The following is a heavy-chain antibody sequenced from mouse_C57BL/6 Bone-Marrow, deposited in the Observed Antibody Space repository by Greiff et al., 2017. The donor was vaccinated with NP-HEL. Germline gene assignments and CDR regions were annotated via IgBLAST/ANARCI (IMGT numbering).Heavy chain of an antibody. CDR2: IYPGSGST. Sequence: QVQLQQPGAELVKPGASVKMSCKASGYTFTSYWITWVKQRPGQGLEWIGDIYPGSGSTNYNEKFKSKATLTVDTSSSTAYMQLSSLTSEDSAVYYCARGDSSSYGDWYFDVWGTGTTVTVSS. V-gene: IGHV1-55*01. D-gene: IGHD1-1*01. CDR3: ARGDSSSYGDWYFDV. J-gene: IGHJ1*03. CDR1: GYTFTSYW.